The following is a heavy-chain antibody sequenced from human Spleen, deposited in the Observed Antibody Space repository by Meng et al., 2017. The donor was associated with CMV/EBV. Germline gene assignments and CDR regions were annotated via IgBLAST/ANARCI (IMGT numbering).Heavy chain of an antibody. CDR3: ARVKMATIDY. CDR1: GFTFNSHW. V-gene: IGHV3-74*01. CDR2: TNRDGSST. Sequence: EVQPVEPGGGLVQPGDSLSLSCAASGFTFNSHWMHWVRQAPGKGLVWVSRTNRDGSSTSYADSVKGRFTISRDNSKNTLYLQMNSLRAEDTAVYYCARVKMATIDYWGQGTLVTVSS. D-gene: IGHD5-24*01. J-gene: IGHJ4*02.